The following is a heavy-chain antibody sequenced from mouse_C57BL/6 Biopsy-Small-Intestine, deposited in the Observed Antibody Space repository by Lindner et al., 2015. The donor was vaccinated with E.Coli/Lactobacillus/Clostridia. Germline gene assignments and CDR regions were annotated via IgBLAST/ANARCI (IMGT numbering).Heavy chain of an antibody. CDR3: ASYSNYWFAY. J-gene: IGHJ3*01. Sequence: VQLQESGPELVKPGASVKMSCKASGFSFTGYNMHWVKQNHGKSLEWIGYIDPYNGATNYNQKFKGKATLTVDKSSSTAYMQLNSLTSEDSAVYYCASYSNYWFAYWGQGTLVTVSA. CDR2: IDPYNGAT. CDR1: GFSFTGYN. D-gene: IGHD2-5*01. V-gene: IGHV1S135*01.